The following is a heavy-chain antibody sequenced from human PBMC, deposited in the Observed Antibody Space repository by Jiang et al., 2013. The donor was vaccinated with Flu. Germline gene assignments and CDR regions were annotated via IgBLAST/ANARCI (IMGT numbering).Heavy chain of an antibody. D-gene: IGHD4-17*01. CDR2: IYYSGST. Sequence: PGLVKPSETLSLTCTVSGGSISSYYWSWIRQPPGKGLEWIGYIYYSGSTNYNPSLKSRVTISVDTSKNQFSLKLSSVTAADTAVYYCARAAVYGDYIYWGQGTLVTVSS. CDR3: ARAAVYGDYIY. CDR1: GGSISSYY. V-gene: IGHV4-59*01. J-gene: IGHJ4*02.